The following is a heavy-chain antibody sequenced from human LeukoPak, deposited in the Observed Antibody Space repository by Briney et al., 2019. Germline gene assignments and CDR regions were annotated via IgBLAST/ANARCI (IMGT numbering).Heavy chain of an antibody. CDR2: ISWDGGST. V-gene: IGHV3-43D*03. CDR3: XXXIGTTGTTMYFDY. CDR1: GFTFDDYA. D-gene: IGHD1-1*01. J-gene: IGHJ4*02. Sequence: GGSLRLSRAASGFTFDDYAMHWVRQAPGKGLEWVSLISWDGGSTYYADSVKGRFTISRDNSKNSLYLQMNSLRAEDTALYYXXXXIGTTGTTMYFDYWGQGTLVTVSS.